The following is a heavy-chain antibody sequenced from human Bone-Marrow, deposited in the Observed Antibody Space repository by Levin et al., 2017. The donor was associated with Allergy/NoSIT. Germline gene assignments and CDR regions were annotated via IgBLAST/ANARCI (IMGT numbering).Heavy chain of an antibody. D-gene: IGHD5-18*01. CDR3: ARHEDPYSYGSYNYYQYCDN. CDR1: GYSFNTYW. Sequence: KAGGSLRLSCKASGYSFNTYWIGWVRQRPGKGLEWLGIIHPANSATKYSPSFQGQVTISADQSITTAYLQWSSLQASDTGIYYCARHEDPYSYGSYNYYQYCDNWGQGTLVTVSS. CDR2: IHPANSAT. J-gene: IGHJ4*02. V-gene: IGHV5-51*01.